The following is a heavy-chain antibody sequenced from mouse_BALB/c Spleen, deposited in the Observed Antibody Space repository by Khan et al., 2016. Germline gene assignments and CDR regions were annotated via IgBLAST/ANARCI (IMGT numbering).Heavy chain of an antibody. CDR1: GDSITSGY. CDR2: ISYSGNT. J-gene: IGHJ3*01. V-gene: IGHV3-8*02. D-gene: IGHD2-14*01. Sequence: EVKLEESGPSLAKPSQTLSLTCSVTGDSITSGYWNWIRKFPGNRLEYMGYISYSGNTYYNSFLKSRISITRDTSKNQHYLQLISVTTEDTATYYCARSNRNDAWFAYWGQGTLVTVSA. CDR3: ARSNRNDAWFAY.